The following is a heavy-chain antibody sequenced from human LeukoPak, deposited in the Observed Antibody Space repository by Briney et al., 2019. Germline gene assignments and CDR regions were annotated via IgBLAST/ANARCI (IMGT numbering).Heavy chain of an antibody. D-gene: IGHD6-19*01. J-gene: IGHJ4*02. CDR3: AKDYSSGWQKSFDF. Sequence: GGSLRLSCAASGFTFSSYALSWVRQPPGKGLEWVSSISGSTYTTYYADSVKGRVTISRDNSKNTLYLQMNSLRAEDTAVYYCAKDYSSGWQKSFDFWGQGALVTVSS. V-gene: IGHV3-23*01. CDR1: GFTFSSYA. CDR2: ISGSTYTT.